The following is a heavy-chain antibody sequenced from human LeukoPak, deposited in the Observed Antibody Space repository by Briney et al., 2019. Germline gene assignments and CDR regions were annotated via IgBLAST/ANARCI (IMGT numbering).Heavy chain of an antibody. CDR1: VYTFTGHY. V-gene: IGHV1-2*02. D-gene: IGHD2/OR15-2a*01. J-gene: IGHJ4*02. Sequence: PSVKVCSTVCVYTFTGHYMHWARQAPGQGLEWMGWINPNSGGTNYAQKFQGRVTMTRDTSISIAYMELSRLRSDDTATIYWERLVLLRCAYWGQGTLVTVSS. CDR2: INPNSGGT. CDR3: ERLVLLRCAY.